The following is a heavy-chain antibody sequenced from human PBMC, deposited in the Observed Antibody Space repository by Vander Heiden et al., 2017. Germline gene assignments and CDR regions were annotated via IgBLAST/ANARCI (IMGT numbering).Heavy chain of an antibody. J-gene: IGHJ5*02. Sequence: QVQLQESGPGLVKPSQTLSLTCTVSGGSISSGGYYWSWIRQHPGKGLEWIGYIYYSGSTYYNPSLKSRVTISVDTSKNQFSLKLSSVTAADTAVYYCARDTAHYDILTGYQSKAHFDPWGQGTLVTVSS. D-gene: IGHD3-9*01. CDR2: IYYSGST. V-gene: IGHV4-31*03. CDR1: GGSISSGGYY. CDR3: ARDTAHYDILTGYQSKAHFDP.